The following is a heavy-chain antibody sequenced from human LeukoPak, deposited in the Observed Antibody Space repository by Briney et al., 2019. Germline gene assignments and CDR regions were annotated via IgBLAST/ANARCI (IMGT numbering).Heavy chain of an antibody. CDR3: PRYGGYYSGFDY. CDR2: INHSGST. CDR1: GGSFSGYY. D-gene: IGHD3-22*01. Sequence: PSETLSLTCAVYGGSFSGYYWSWIRQPPGKGLEWIGEINHSGSTNYNPSLKSRVTISVDTSKNQFSLKLSSVTAADTAVYYCPRYGGYYSGFDYWGQGTLVTVSS. J-gene: IGHJ4*02. V-gene: IGHV4-34*01.